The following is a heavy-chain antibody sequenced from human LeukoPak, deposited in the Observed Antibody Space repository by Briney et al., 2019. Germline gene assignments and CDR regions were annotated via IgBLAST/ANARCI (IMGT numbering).Heavy chain of an antibody. CDR2: INPNSGGT. V-gene: IGHV1-2*02. D-gene: IGHD2-2*01. J-gene: IGHJ5*02. CDR3: ARYLIVVVPAAIPNWFDP. CDR1: VYTFTGYY. Sequence: ASVKVSCKASVYTFTGYYMHWVRQAPGQGLEWMGWINPNSGGTNYAQKFQGRVTMTRDTSISTAYMELSRLRSDDTAVYYCARYLIVVVPAAIPNWFDPWGQGTLVTVSS.